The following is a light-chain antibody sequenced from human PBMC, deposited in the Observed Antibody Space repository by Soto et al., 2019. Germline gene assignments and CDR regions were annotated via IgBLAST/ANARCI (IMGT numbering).Light chain of an antibody. CDR2: GAS. CDR3: QQYKDWPLT. V-gene: IGKV3-15*01. Sequence: EIVMTQSPATLSVSPGERVTLSCRASQSISGNLAWYQQKPGQAPRLLIYGASTRATAIPARFSGSGSGTEFTLIISTLQSEDFAVYYCQQYKDWPLTFGGGTKVEIK. CDR1: QSISGN. J-gene: IGKJ4*01.